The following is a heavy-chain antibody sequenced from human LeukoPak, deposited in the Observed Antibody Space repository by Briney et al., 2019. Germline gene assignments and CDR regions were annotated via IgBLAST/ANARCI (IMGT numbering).Heavy chain of an antibody. D-gene: IGHD5-18*01. CDR3: ARLGEDSYGYQTDFDY. J-gene: IGHJ4*02. CDR1: GFTVSSYG. V-gene: IGHV3-30*03. CDR2: TSYDGTKN. Sequence: GGSLRLSCAASGFTVSSYGMHWVRQAPGKGLDWVAFTSYDGTKNYYADSVKGRFTISRDNSKNTLFLQMNSLRPKDTAVYYCARLGEDSYGYQTDFDYWGQGTLVTVSS.